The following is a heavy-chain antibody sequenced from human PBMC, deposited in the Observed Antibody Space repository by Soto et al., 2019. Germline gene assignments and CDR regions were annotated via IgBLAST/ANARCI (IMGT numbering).Heavy chain of an antibody. CDR1: GYTFTSYG. Sequence: ASVKVSCKASGYTFTSYGISWVRQAPGQGLEWMGWISAYNGNTNYAQKLQGRVTMTTDTSTSTAYMELRSLRSDDTAVYYCARERVAVAGAYYGMDVWGQGTTVTYPQ. D-gene: IGHD6-19*01. CDR3: ARERVAVAGAYYGMDV. V-gene: IGHV1-18*01. CDR2: ISAYNGNT. J-gene: IGHJ6*01.